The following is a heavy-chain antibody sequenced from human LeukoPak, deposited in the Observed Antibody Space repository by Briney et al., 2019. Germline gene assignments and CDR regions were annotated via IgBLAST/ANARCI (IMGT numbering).Heavy chain of an antibody. Sequence: GGSLRLSCSASGFTFSTYSMNWVRQASGKGLEWVSYISSSSTTIYYADSVKGRFTISRDNAKKSLYLQMNSLRDEDTAVYYCARVVVGTNSNWFDPWGQGTLVTVSS. CDR2: ISSSSTTI. CDR3: ARVVVGTNSNWFDP. V-gene: IGHV3-48*02. CDR1: GFTFSTYS. D-gene: IGHD1-26*01. J-gene: IGHJ5*02.